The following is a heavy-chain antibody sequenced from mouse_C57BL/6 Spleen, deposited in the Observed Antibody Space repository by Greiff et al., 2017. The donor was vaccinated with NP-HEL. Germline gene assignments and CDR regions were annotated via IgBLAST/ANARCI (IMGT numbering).Heavy chain of an antibody. CDR3: ARSGGSSYWYFDV. CDR2: IYTRDGST. CDR1: GYTFTSYD. V-gene: IGHV1-85*01. D-gene: IGHD1-1*01. Sequence: VQLQQSGPELVKPGASVKLSCKASGYTFTSYDINWVKQRPGQGLEWSGWIYTRDGSTKYNDTFKCKATLTVDTSSSPAYMELHSLTSEYSSVYFCARSGGSSYWYFDVWGTGTTVTVSS. J-gene: IGHJ1*03.